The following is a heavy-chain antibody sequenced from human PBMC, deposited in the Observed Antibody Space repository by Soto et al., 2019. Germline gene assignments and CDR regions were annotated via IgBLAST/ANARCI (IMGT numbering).Heavy chain of an antibody. D-gene: IGHD3-10*01. CDR2: IDWDDDK. CDR1: GFSLSTSGMC. CDR3: ARIPSFHGSGSYYKRGDYYGMDV. V-gene: IGHV2-70*01. J-gene: IGHJ6*02. Sequence: SGPTLVNPTQTLTLTCTFSGFSLSTSGMCVSWIRQPPGKALEWLALIDWDDDKYYSTSLKTRLTISKDTSKNQVVLTMTNMDPVDTATYYCARIPSFHGSGSYYKRGDYYGMDVWGQGTTVTVSS.